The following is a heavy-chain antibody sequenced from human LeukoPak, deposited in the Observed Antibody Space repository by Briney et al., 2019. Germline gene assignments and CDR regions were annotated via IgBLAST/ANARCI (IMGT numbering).Heavy chain of an antibody. D-gene: IGHD7-27*01. CDR1: GYTFTSYG. V-gene: IGHV1-18*01. CDR3: ARHGDRGTDYYYYGMDV. CDR2: ISAYNGNT. Sequence: ASVKDSCKASGYTFTSYGISWVRQAPGQGLEWMGWISAYNGNTNYAQKLQGRVTMTTDTSTSTAYMELRSLRSDDTAVYYCARHGDRGTDYYYYGMDVWGQGTTVTVSS. J-gene: IGHJ6*02.